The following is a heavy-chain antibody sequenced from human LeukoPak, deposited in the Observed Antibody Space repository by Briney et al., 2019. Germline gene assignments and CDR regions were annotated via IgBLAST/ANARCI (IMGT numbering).Heavy chain of an antibody. CDR3: AKDKGRYSGILLTY. D-gene: IGHD1-26*01. J-gene: IGHJ4*02. Sequence: ALRLSCAASGFTFDDYAMHWVRQAPGKGLEWVSGISWNSGSIGYADSVKGRFTISRDNAKNSLYLQMNSLRAEDTALYYCAKDKGRYSGILLTYWGQGTLVTVSS. CDR2: ISWNSGSI. CDR1: GFTFDDYA. V-gene: IGHV3-9*01.